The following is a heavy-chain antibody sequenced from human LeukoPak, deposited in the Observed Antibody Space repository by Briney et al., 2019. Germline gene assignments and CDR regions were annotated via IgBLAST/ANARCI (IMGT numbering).Heavy chain of an antibody. CDR3: ATFCSGGDCYSFAP. V-gene: IGHV3-23*01. D-gene: IGHD2-15*01. Sequence: GGSLRLSCVGSGFTSIAYALTWARQAPGKGLEWVSGISGGGVTTYYADSVKGRFTISRDNSKDTLFLQMDSLRVEDTAVYYCATFCSGGDCYSFAPWGQGTLVTVSS. CDR2: ISGGGVTT. J-gene: IGHJ5*02. CDR1: GFTSIAYA.